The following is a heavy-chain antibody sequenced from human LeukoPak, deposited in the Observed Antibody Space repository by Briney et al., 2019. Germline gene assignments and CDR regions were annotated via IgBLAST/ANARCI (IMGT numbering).Heavy chain of an antibody. CDR1: GFTFSSYA. V-gene: IGHV3-23*01. Sequence: GASLRLSCAASGFTFSSYAMSWVRQAPGKGLEWVSAISGSGGSTYYADSVKGRFTISRDNSKNTLYLQMNSLRAEDTAVYYCAKDMRFGGATPWGQGTLVTVSS. CDR3: AKDMRFGGATP. D-gene: IGHD3-16*01. CDR2: ISGSGGST. J-gene: IGHJ5*02.